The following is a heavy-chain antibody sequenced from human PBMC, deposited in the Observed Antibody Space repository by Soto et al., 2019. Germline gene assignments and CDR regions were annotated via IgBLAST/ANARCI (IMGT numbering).Heavy chain of an antibody. CDR1: GFTFSDYY. J-gene: IGHJ4*02. CDR3: ARDSYCGGDCQTLDY. D-gene: IGHD2-21*02. CDR2: ISSSGSTI. V-gene: IGHV3-11*01. Sequence: LSCAASGFTFSDYYMSWIRQAPGKGLEWVSYISSSGSTIYYADSVKGRFTISRDNAKNSLYLQMNSLRAEDTAVYYCARDSYCGGDCQTLDYWGQGTLVTVS.